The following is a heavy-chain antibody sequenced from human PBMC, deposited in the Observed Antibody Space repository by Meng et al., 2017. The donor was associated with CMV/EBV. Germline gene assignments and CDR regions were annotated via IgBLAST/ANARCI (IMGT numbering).Heavy chain of an antibody. D-gene: IGHD2-2*01. CDR2: ISYDGSNK. J-gene: IGHJ6*02. CDR1: GFTFSSYA. CDR3: ATRYCSSTSCHSYYYGMDV. Sequence: GGSLRLSCAASGFTFSSYAMHWVRQAPGKGLEWVAVISYDGSNKYYADSVKGRFTISRDNAKNSLYLQMNSLRAEDTAVYYCATRYCSSTSCHSYYYGMDVWGQGTTVTVSS. V-gene: IGHV3-30*04.